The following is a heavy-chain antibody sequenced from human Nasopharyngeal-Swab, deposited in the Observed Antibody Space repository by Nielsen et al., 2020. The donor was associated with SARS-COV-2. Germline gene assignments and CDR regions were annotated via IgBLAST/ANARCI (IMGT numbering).Heavy chain of an antibody. D-gene: IGHD6-13*01. V-gene: IGHV1-8*01. CDR2: MKPNSEIK. CDR3: ARGWYADFDF. Sequence: ASVKVSCKASGYTFTTFDINWVRQAPGQGLEWMGWMKPNSEIKILAQKFQGRVSMTSDTSISTAYMELSSLRSEDTAIYYCARGWYADFDFWGQGTLVTVSS. J-gene: IGHJ4*02. CDR1: GYTFTTFD.